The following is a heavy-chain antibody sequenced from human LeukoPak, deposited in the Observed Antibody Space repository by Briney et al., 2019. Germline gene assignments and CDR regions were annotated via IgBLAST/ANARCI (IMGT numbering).Heavy chain of an antibody. V-gene: IGHV3-23*01. Sequence: PGGSLRLSCAASGFTFSSYAMSWVRQAPGKGLESVSAISGSGGSTYYADSVKGRFTISRDNSKNTLYLQMGSLRTEDMAIYYCARGPDVVLVSYWSFFDYWGQGTLVTVSS. CDR3: ARGPDVVLVSYWSFFDY. CDR2: ISGSGGST. CDR1: GFTFSSYA. D-gene: IGHD2-8*02. J-gene: IGHJ4*02.